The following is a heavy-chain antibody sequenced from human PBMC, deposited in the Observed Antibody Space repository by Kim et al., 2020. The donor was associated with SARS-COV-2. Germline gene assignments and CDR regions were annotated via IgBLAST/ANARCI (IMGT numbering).Heavy chain of an antibody. V-gene: IGHV4-39*01. CDR3: ARGSTYYYDSSGYYYVSPLDY. CDR2: IYYSGST. D-gene: IGHD3-22*01. CDR1: GGSISSSSYY. Sequence: SETLSLTCTVSGGSISSSSYYWGWIRQPPGKGLEWIGSIYYSGSTYYNPSLKSRVTISVDTSKNQFSLKLSSVTAADTAVYYCARGSTYYYDSSGYYYVSPLDYWGQGTLVTVSS. J-gene: IGHJ4*02.